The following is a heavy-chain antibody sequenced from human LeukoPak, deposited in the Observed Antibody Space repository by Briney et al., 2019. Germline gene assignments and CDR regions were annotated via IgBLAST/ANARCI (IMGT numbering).Heavy chain of an antibody. Sequence: PGGSLRLSCIASGFSFSGHWMHWARQLPGKGLVWVSRISPTGSTTSYADSVKGRFTVSRDNAKNTLCLQMNSLRAEDTAVYYCAREAYSSTAFDSWGQGTLVTVSS. J-gene: IGHJ4*02. CDR1: GFSFSGHW. D-gene: IGHD6-19*01. CDR3: AREAYSSTAFDS. V-gene: IGHV3-74*01. CDR2: ISPTGSTT.